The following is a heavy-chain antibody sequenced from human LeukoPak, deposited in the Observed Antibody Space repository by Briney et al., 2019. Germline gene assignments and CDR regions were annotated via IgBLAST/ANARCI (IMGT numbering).Heavy chain of an antibody. Sequence: ASVKVSCKASGYTFTGYYMHWVRQAPGQGLEWMGIIKPSDGSTIYAQKFQGRVTMTSDTSTTTVYMEVSSLRSDDTAVYYCARLDYSKFDYWGQGILVTVS. J-gene: IGHJ4*02. D-gene: IGHD4-4*01. CDR1: GYTFTGYY. CDR2: IKPSDGST. CDR3: ARLDYSKFDY. V-gene: IGHV1-46*01.